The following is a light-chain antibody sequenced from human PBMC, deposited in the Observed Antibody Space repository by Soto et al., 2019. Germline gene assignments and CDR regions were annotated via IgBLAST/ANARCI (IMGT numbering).Light chain of an antibody. CDR1: QDISRY. CDR2: AAS. J-gene: IGKJ3*01. Sequence: DIPLTQSPSFLSASVGDRVTITCRASQDISRYLAWYQQKAGKAPKLLIYAASTLQKGVPSRFSGSGSGTEFTLTISSLQPDDFATYYCQQLNTYPLFTFGPGTEMDI. CDR3: QQLNTYPLFT. V-gene: IGKV1-9*01.